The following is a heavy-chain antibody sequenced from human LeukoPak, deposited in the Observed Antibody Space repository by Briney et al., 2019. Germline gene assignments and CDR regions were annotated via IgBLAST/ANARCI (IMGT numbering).Heavy chain of an antibody. CDR2: ITEDGSEK. Sequence: PGGSLRLSCAASGFTFDDYGMSWVRQAPGKWPEWVANITEDGSEKHYVGSVRGRFTISRDNADNSLHLQMNSLRPEDMAVYYRARGETMDVWGKGTTVTVSS. CDR3: ARGETMDV. V-gene: IGHV3-7*01. J-gene: IGHJ6*03. CDR1: GFTFDDYG. D-gene: IGHD5-24*01.